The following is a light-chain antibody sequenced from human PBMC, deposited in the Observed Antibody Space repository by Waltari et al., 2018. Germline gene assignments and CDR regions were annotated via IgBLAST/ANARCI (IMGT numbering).Light chain of an antibody. CDR1: QSIGRS. J-gene: IGKJ1*01. CDR3: QKYERLPAT. CDR2: DIS. Sequence: TLSGRASQSIGRSVVWYQQRPGQAPRLLIYDISRRATGIPDRFSGSGYGTDFSLTISRLEPEDFAVYYCQKYERLPATFGQGTTVEIK. V-gene: IGKV3-20*01.